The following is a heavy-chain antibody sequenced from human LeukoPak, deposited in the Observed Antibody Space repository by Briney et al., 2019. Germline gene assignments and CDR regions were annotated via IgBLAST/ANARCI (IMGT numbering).Heavy chain of an antibody. CDR3: ARAGAVPAANFDY. CDR1: GGSISSVGYY. Sequence: SQTLSLTCTVSGGSISSVGYYWSWIQQPPGKGLEWIGYIYHTGSTYYNPSLESRVTISVDRSKKQFSLNLSSVTAADTAVYYCARAGAVPAANFDYWGQGTLVTVSS. V-gene: IGHV4-30-2*01. CDR2: IYHTGST. J-gene: IGHJ4*02. D-gene: IGHD2-2*01.